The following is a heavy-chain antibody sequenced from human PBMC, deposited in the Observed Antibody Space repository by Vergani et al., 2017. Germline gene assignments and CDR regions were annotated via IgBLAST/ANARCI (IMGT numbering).Heavy chain of an antibody. CDR1: GFTLSNYD. V-gene: IGHV3-30*02. Sequence: QVQLVESGGGVVQRGGSLRLSCATSGFTLSNYDMQWIRQGPGKGLEFVAFIQFDGSNQYYADSVKGRFTLSRDFSKNTLYLQMNSLRTDDTAVYFCARDGTDIFVSSSDYSHLLYYWGQGILVTVSS. D-gene: IGHD3-22*01. CDR2: IQFDGSNQ. J-gene: IGHJ4*02. CDR3: ARDGTDIFVSSSDYSHLLYY.